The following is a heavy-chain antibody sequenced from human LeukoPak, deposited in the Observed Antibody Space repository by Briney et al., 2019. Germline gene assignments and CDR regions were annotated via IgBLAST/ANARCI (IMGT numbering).Heavy chain of an antibody. V-gene: IGHV3-48*01. CDR3: ARDSPLYYYDSSGYFDDAFDI. CDR2: ISSSSSTI. CDR1: GFTFSSYS. D-gene: IGHD3-22*01. Sequence: GGSLRLSCAASGFTFSSYSMNWVRQAPGKGLEWVSYISSSSSTIYYADSVKGRFTISRDNAKNSLYLQMNSLRAEDTAVYYCARDSPLYYYDSSGYFDDAFDIWGQGTMVTVSS. J-gene: IGHJ3*02.